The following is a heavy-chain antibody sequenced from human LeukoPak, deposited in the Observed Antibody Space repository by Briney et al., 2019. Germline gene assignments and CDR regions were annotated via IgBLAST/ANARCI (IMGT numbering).Heavy chain of an antibody. Sequence: GGSLRLSCAASGFTFSKYSMNWVRQAPGKGLEWVSSISSSATYIYYADSLKGRFTISRDDAKNSLYLQMNNLRAEDTAVYYCARGTKWVIAREFDYWGQGTLVTVSS. CDR3: ARGTKWVIAREFDY. D-gene: IGHD1-26*01. J-gene: IGHJ4*02. CDR1: GFTFSKYS. CDR2: ISSSATYI. V-gene: IGHV3-21*01.